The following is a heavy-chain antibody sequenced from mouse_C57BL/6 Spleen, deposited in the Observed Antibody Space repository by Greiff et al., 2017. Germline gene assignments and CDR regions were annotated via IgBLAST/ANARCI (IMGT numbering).Heavy chain of an antibody. J-gene: IGHJ4*01. CDR2: ILPGSGST. V-gene: IGHV1-9*01. CDR3: ARTRMYYYGSSASRAMDY. D-gene: IGHD1-1*01. CDR1: GYTFTGYW. Sequence: QVQLKESGAELMKPGASVKLSCKATGYTFTGYWIEWVKQRPGHGLEWIGEILPGSGSTNYNEKFKGKATFTADTTSNTAYMQLSSLTTEDSAIYYCARTRMYYYGSSASRAMDYWGQGTSVTVSS.